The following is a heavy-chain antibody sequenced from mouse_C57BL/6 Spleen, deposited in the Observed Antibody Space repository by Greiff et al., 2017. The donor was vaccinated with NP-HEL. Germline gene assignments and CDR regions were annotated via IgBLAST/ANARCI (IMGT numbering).Heavy chain of an antibody. CDR1: GYTFTSYW. Sequence: VQLQQPGAELVKPGASVKLSCKASGYTFTSYWMHWVKQRPGQGLEWIGMIHPNSGSTNYNEKFKSKATLTVDKSSSTAYMQLSSLTSEDSAVYYCARYGSSYSLDYWGQGTTLTVSS. J-gene: IGHJ2*01. CDR2: IHPNSGST. V-gene: IGHV1-64*01. CDR3: ARYGSSYSLDY. D-gene: IGHD1-1*01.